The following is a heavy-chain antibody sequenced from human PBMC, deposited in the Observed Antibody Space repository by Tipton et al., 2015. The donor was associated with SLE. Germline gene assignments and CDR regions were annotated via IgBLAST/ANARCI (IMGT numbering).Heavy chain of an antibody. D-gene: IGHD3-3*01. V-gene: IGHV3-53*01. CDR1: GGSVSSGSYY. CDR2: IYAGGDT. J-gene: IGHJ4*02. Sequence: SLRLSCTVSGGSVSSGSYYWNWVRQAPGKGLEWVSVIYAGGDTYYADSVRGRFTTSRDNSKNTLYLQMNSLRAEDAAVYYCARMHKRFSFDYWGQGTLVTVSS. CDR3: ARMHKRFSFDY.